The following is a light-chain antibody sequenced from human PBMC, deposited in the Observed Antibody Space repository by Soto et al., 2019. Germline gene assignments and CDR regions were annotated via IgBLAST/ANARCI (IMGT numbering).Light chain of an antibody. V-gene: IGKV1-5*03. CDR3: QQYNSYSWT. J-gene: IGKJ1*01. Sequence: DIPMTQSPSTLSASVGDTVTITCRASQSFSNWLAWYQQKPGKAPKFLIYKESTLESGLPSRFSGSGSGTEFTLTISSLQPDDFATYYCQQYNSYSWTFGQGTKVEIK. CDR2: KES. CDR1: QSFSNW.